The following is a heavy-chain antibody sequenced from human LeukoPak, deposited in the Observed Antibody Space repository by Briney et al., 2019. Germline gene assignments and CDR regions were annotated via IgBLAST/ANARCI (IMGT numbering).Heavy chain of an antibody. CDR3: ARYGSGSFYFDY. D-gene: IGHD1-26*01. J-gene: IGHJ4*02. V-gene: IGHV3-48*01. Sequence: GGSLRLSCAASGFSFSFYDMTWVRQAPGKGLEWVSYINGGSGTVYYADPVRGRFTISRDNAKNSLYLQMDSLRAEDTAVYYCARYGSGSFYFDYWGQGTLVTVSS. CDR2: INGGSGTV. CDR1: GFSFSFYD.